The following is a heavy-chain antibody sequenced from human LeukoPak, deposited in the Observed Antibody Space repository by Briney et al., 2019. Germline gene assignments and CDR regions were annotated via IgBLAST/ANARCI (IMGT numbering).Heavy chain of an antibody. CDR3: ARSVFGGGSYSFDP. V-gene: IGHV4-38-2*02. D-gene: IGHD1-26*01. CDR2: IYHSGST. Sequence: PSETLSLTCTVSAYSISSGYYWGRIRQPPGKGLEWIGSIYHSGSTYYNPSLKSRVTISVDTSKNQFSLKLSSVTAADTAVYYCARSVFGGGSYSFDPWGQGTLVTVSS. J-gene: IGHJ5*02. CDR1: AYSISSGYY.